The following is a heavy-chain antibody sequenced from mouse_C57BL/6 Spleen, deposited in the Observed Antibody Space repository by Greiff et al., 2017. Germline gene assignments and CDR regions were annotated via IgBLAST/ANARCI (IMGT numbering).Heavy chain of an antibody. D-gene: IGHD1-1*01. CDR3: ARGDYYGSRFAY. Sequence: EVQLQQSGPELVKPGASVKIPCKASGYTFTDYNMDWVKQSHGKSLEWIGDINPNHGGTIYNQTFKGKATLTVDKSSSTDYMELRSLTSEDTAVYYCARGDYYGSRFAYWGQGTLVTVSA. CDR1: GYTFTDYN. CDR2: INPNHGGT. J-gene: IGHJ3*01. V-gene: IGHV1-18*01.